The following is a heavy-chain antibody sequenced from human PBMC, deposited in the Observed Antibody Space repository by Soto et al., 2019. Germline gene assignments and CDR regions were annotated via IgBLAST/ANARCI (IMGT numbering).Heavy chain of an antibody. Sequence: ASVKVSCKESGYTFTSYARHWVRQAPGQRLEWMGWINAGNGNTKCSQKFQGRVTITRDTSASTAYMELSSLRSEDTAVYYCARSRLLLLNWFDPWGQGTLVTVSS. V-gene: IGHV1-3*01. D-gene: IGHD2-15*01. CDR2: INAGNGNT. CDR1: GYTFTSYA. CDR3: ARSRLLLLNWFDP. J-gene: IGHJ5*02.